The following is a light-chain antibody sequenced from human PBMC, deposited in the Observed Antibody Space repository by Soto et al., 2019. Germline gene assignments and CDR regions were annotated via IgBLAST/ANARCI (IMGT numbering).Light chain of an antibody. CDR3: SSYAGSNRV. Sequence: QSALTQPPSASGSPGQSVTISCTGTSSDVGGSNYVSWYQQYPGKAPKLMIYEVSKRPSGVPDRFSGSKSGNTASLTVSGLQAEDEADYYCSSYAGSNRVFGTGTKVTVL. J-gene: IGLJ1*01. V-gene: IGLV2-8*01. CDR2: EVS. CDR1: SSDVGGSNY.